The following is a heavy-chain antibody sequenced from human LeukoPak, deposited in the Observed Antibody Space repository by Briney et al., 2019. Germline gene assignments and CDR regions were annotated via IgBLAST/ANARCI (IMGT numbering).Heavy chain of an antibody. Sequence: ASVTVSCKASGYTFTRYYMHWVRQAPGQGLEWMGIINPSGGSTSYAQKFQGRVTMTRDTSTSTVYMELSSLRSEDTAIYYCARVGYGGDCYADAFDIWGQGTMVTVSS. CDR1: GYTFTRYY. V-gene: IGHV1-46*01. CDR2: INPSGGST. J-gene: IGHJ3*02. D-gene: IGHD2-21*02. CDR3: ARVGYGGDCYADAFDI.